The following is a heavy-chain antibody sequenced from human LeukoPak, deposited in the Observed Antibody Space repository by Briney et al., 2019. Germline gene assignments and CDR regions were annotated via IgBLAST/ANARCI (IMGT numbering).Heavy chain of an antibody. CDR3: TRANRWHRNYFDY. CDR1: GGSFSGYY. CDR2: INDTGST. Sequence: PSETLSLTCVVYGGSFSGYYWTWIRQPPGKGLEWIGEINDTGSTNYNPSLKSRVTISVDTSKNQFSLKLSSVTAADTAVYYCTRANRWHRNYFDYWGQGTLVTVSS. J-gene: IGHJ4*02. V-gene: IGHV4-34*01. D-gene: IGHD2-15*01.